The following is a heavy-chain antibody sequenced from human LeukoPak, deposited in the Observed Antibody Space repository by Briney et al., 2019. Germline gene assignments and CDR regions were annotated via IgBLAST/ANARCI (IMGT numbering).Heavy chain of an antibody. V-gene: IGHV3-48*04. CDR3: ARRGPRGGSYYGGFDP. D-gene: IGHD1-26*01. CDR2: ISSSSNTI. CDR1: GFTFSGYS. Sequence: GGSLRLSCAASGFTFSGYSMNWVRQAPGKGLEWVSYISSSSNTIYYADSVKGRFTISRDNAKNSLYLQMNSLRAEDTALYYCARRGPRGGSYYGGFDPWGQGTLVTVSS. J-gene: IGHJ5*02.